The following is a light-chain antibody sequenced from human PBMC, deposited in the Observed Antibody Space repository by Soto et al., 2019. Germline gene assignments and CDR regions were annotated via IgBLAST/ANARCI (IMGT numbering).Light chain of an antibody. CDR3: QQYGSSGT. V-gene: IGKV3-20*01. Sequence: EIVLTQSPGTLSLSPAERATLSCRASQSVSNNYLAWYQQKPGQAPRLRIYGASNRATGIPGRLSGSGSGTDFTLTISRMEPEDFAVYYCQQYGSSGTFGQGTKVDI. CDR1: QSVSNNY. CDR2: GAS. J-gene: IGKJ1*01.